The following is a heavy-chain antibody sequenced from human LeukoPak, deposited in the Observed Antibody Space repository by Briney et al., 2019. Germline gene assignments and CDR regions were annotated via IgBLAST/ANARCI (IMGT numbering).Heavy chain of an antibody. J-gene: IGHJ4*02. CDR3: ARGSRYYYDSSVPFDY. V-gene: IGHV1-18*01. CDR1: GYTFTSYG. CDR2: ISAYNGNT. Sequence: ASVKVSCKASGYTFTSYGISWVRQAPGQGLEWTGWISAYNGNTNYAQKLQGRVTMTTDTSTSTAYMELRSLRSDDTAVYYCARGSRYYYDSSVPFDYWGQGTLVTVSS. D-gene: IGHD3-22*01.